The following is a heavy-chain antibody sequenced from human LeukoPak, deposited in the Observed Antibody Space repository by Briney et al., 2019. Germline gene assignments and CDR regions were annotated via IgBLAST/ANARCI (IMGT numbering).Heavy chain of an antibody. V-gene: IGHV3-30*03. CDR1: GFTFRNYA. D-gene: IGHD3-10*01. Sequence: GGSLRLSCGASGFTFRNYAMHWVRQAPGKGLEWVAIISFDGSNIQFGDSVRSRFTISRDNPKNTVFLQMNSLRGDDTAVYYCARDPVRGALDGFDIWGQGTMVTVSS. J-gene: IGHJ3*02. CDR2: ISFDGSNI. CDR3: ARDPVRGALDGFDI.